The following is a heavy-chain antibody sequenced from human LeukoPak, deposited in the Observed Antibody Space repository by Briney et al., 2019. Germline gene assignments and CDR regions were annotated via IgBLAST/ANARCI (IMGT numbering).Heavy chain of an antibody. CDR1: GYTFTSYC. J-gene: IGHJ4*02. Sequence: GASVKVSCKASGYTFTSYCMHWVRQAPGQGLEWMGIINPSGGSTSYAQKFQGRVTMTRDTSTSTVYMELSSLRSEDTAVYYCARGTYSSSWRPYYFDYWGQGTLVTVSS. CDR2: INPSGGST. CDR3: ARGTYSSSWRPYYFDY. D-gene: IGHD6-13*01. V-gene: IGHV1-46*01.